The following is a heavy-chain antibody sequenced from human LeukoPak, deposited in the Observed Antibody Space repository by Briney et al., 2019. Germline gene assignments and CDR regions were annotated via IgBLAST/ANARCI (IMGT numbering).Heavy chain of an antibody. CDR2: IYYSGST. D-gene: IGHD3-22*01. CDR1: GGSISSGDYY. Sequence: SETLSLTCTVSGGSISSGDYYWSWIRQPPGKGLEWIGYIYYSGSTYYNPSLKSRVTISVDTSKNQFSLKLSSVTAADTAVYYCARDTNTYYYDSSGPNDAFDIWGQGTMVTASS. CDR3: ARDTNTYYYDSSGPNDAFDI. V-gene: IGHV4-30-4*01. J-gene: IGHJ3*02.